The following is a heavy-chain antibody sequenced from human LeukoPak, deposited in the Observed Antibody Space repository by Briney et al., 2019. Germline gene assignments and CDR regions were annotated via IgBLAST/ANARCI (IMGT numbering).Heavy chain of an antibody. CDR3: ARHISNR. J-gene: IGHJ4*02. D-gene: IGHD6-13*01. Sequence: SETLSLTCAVYGGSFSGYYWSWIRQPPGKGLEWIGEINHSGSTNYNPSLKSRVTISVDTSKNQFSLKLSSVTAADTAVYYCARHISNRWGQGTLVTVSS. CDR1: GGSFSGYY. CDR2: INHSGST. V-gene: IGHV4-34*01.